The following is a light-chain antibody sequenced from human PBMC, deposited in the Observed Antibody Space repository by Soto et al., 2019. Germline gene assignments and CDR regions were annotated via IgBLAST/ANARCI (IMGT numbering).Light chain of an antibody. CDR3: SSFAGSKV. J-gene: IGLJ2*01. CDR1: SSDVGANNY. CDR2: EVS. Sequence: QSALTQPPSASGSPGQSVTISCTGSSSDVGANNYVSWYQQHPGKAPKLMIYEVSKRPSGVPDRFSGSKSGNTASLTVSGLQAEDDADYYCSSFAGSKVFGGGTKLTVL. V-gene: IGLV2-8*01.